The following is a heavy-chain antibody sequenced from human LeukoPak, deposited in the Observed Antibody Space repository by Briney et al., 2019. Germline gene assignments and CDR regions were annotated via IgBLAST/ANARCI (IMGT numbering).Heavy chain of an antibody. D-gene: IGHD6-13*01. J-gene: IGHJ4*02. Sequence: SGGSLRLSCAASGFTFSSNYMSWVRQAPGKGLEWVSVIYSGGSTYYADSVKGRFTISRDNSKNTLYLQMNSLRAEDTAVYYCARGSSWSLIDYWGQGTLVTVSS. CDR3: ARGSSWSLIDY. CDR1: GFTFSSNY. V-gene: IGHV3-53*01. CDR2: IYSGGST.